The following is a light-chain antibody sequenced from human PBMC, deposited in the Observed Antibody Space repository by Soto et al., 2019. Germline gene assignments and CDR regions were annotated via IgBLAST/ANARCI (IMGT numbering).Light chain of an antibody. CDR1: QSVSSN. Sequence: EIVMTQSPATLAVSPGERAALSCRASQSVSSNFAWYQQKPGQAPRLLIYGASSRAPGTPARFSGSGSGTEFTLTISSLQSEDFAVYYCQQYNNWPYTFGLGTKLEIK. CDR3: QQYNNWPYT. J-gene: IGKJ2*01. V-gene: IGKV3-15*01. CDR2: GAS.